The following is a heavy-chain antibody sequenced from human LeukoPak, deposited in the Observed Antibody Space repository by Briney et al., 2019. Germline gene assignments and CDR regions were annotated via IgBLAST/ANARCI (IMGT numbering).Heavy chain of an antibody. J-gene: IGHJ6*03. CDR3: AKVGYGDYGYMDV. Sequence: KPSETLSLTCTVSGGSISSYYWSWIRQPPGKGLEWIGYIYTSGSTNYNPSLKSRVTISVDTSKNQFSLKLSSVTAADTAVYYCAKVGYGDYGYMDVWGKGTTVTVSS. D-gene: IGHD4-17*01. CDR2: IYTSGST. V-gene: IGHV4-4*09. CDR1: GGSISSYY.